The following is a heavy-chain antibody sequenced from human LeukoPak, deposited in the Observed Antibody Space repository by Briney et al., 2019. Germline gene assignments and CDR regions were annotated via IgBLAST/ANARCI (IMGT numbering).Heavy chain of an antibody. V-gene: IGHV1-69*01. CDR3: ARDGPGYSSSWYRGAFDI. J-gene: IGHJ3*02. CDR2: IIPIFGTA. CDR1: GGTFSSYA. D-gene: IGHD6-13*01. Sequence: ASVKVSCKASGGTFSSYAISRVRQAPGQGLEWMGGIIPIFGTANYAQKFQGRVTITADESTSTAYMELSSLRPEDTAVYYCARDGPGYSSSWYRGAFDIWGQGTMVTVSS.